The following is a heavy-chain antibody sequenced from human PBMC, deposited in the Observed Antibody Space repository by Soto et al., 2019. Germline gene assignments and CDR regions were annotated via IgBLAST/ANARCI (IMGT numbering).Heavy chain of an antibody. CDR1: GGSVSSDPYY. CDR2: IYHSGST. V-gene: IGHV4-61*01. J-gene: IGHJ4*02. Sequence: QVQLRESGPGLVKPSETLSLTCSVSGGSVSSDPYYWSWIRQPPGKGLEWIGYIYHSGSTNSNPSLKSRVTISIDTSKNQFSLKLSSVTAADTAMYYCSRVGTRYGDFDLDYWGQGTLVTVSS. CDR3: SRVGTRYGDFDLDY. D-gene: IGHD4-17*01.